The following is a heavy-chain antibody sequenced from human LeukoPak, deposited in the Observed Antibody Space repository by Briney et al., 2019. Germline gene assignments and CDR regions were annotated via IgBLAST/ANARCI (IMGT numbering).Heavy chain of an antibody. J-gene: IGHJ4*02. Sequence: SETLSLTCTVSGGSISSSYWSWVRQPPGKGPEWIGYIYNSGSTDYNPSLKRRVTISIDTSKNQLSLKLSSVTATDTAVYYCARLSGRNYDSSGYPPEYFDYWGQGTLVSVSS. CDR2: IYNSGST. CDR1: GGSISSSY. D-gene: IGHD3-22*01. V-gene: IGHV4-59*08. CDR3: ARLSGRNYDSSGYPPEYFDY.